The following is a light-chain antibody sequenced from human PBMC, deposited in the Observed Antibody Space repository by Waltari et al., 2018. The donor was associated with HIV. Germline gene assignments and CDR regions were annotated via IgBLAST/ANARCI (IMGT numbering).Light chain of an antibody. CDR3: TSFATSDTLL. Sequence: QSALTQPASVSGSPGQSITISCTGTSDDIGLYNFVSWYQKHPDKATQLIIYGTTNLPSGVPYRYAGSRSDNTASLTISGLQAEDEADYYCTSFATSDTLLFGGGTKLTVL. V-gene: IGLV2-14*03. J-gene: IGLJ2*01. CDR1: SDDIGLYNF. CDR2: GTT.